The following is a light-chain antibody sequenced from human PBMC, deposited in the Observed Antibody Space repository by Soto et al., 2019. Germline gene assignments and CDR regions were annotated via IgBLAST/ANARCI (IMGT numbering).Light chain of an antibody. V-gene: IGKV3-20*01. Sequence: ERVLTQSPGTLSLSPGERATLSCRASQSVISTYLAWYQQKPGQAPRLLIYGASSRATGIPDRFSGSGSGTDLTLTINRLEPEDFAMYYCQYYGSPLLTFGGGTKVEIK. CDR2: GAS. CDR1: QSVISTY. J-gene: IGKJ4*01. CDR3: QYYGSPLLT.